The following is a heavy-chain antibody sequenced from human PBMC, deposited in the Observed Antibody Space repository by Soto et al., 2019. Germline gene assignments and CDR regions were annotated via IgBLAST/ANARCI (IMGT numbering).Heavy chain of an antibody. CDR2: ISITSSYT. Sequence: GGSLRLSCAASGFTFSSYAMNWVRQTQEKRLEWVSSISITSSYTHYSDSVKGRFTISRDNANNSLFLQMNSLRAEDTATYYCARDLALAGNYWGQGVLVTVSS. V-gene: IGHV3-21*01. D-gene: IGHD6-19*01. CDR1: GFTFSSYA. CDR3: ARDLALAGNY. J-gene: IGHJ4*02.